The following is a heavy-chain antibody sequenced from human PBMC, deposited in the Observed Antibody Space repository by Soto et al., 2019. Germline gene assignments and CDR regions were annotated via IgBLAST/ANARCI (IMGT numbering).Heavy chain of an antibody. CDR1: GFMFTISA. Sequence: GPQVKVSCKTSGFMFTISAVQCVRQTRGQRLEWIGWLVVGSGNTHYAQHFQERVTLTRDMSTGTAYMELSSLRSEDTAVYYCAAVPVLRFLKWLPAYFDYWGQGTLVTVSS. CDR3: AAVPVLRFLKWLPAYFDY. J-gene: IGHJ4*02. CDR2: LVVGSGNT. V-gene: IGHV1-58*01. D-gene: IGHD3-3*01.